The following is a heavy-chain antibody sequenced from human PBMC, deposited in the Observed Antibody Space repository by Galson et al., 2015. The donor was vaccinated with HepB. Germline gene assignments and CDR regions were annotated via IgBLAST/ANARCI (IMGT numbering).Heavy chain of an antibody. CDR1: GGSISSYY. Sequence: ETLSLTCSVSGGSISSYYWSWIRQPPGKGLEWIGYIYYSGSTNYNPSLKSRVTISVDTSKNQFSLKLSSVTAADTAVYYCARSGRRYCSSTSCNAGAFDIWGQGTMVTVSS. CDR2: IYYSGST. J-gene: IGHJ3*02. V-gene: IGHV4-59*12. CDR3: ARSGRRYCSSTSCNAGAFDI. D-gene: IGHD2-2*01.